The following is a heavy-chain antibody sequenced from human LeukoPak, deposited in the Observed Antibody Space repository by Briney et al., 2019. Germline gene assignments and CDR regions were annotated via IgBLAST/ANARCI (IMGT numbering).Heavy chain of an antibody. CDR2: IKQDGNEK. V-gene: IGHV3-7*01. CDR3: ARDAYNWNDPFDY. J-gene: IGHJ4*02. Sequence: GGSLGLPCEAFGFTFIIYGLGWVTRAPGRGWMWVPNIKQDGNEKYYVDSVKGRFTISRDNAKNSLYLQMNRLRAEDTAVYYCARDAYNWNDPFDYWGQGTLVTVSS. CDR1: GFTFIIYG. D-gene: IGHD1-1*01.